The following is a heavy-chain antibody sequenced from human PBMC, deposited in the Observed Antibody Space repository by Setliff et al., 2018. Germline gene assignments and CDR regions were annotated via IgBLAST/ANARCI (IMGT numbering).Heavy chain of an antibody. Sequence: SETLSLTCAVYGGSISGYYWSWIRQPAGKGLEWIGEINHSESTNYNPSLKSRVTISVDTSKNQFSLKLSSVTAADTAVYYCASTSYDSSGYYFDYWGQGTLVTVSS. J-gene: IGHJ4*02. CDR1: GGSISGYY. CDR2: INHSEST. CDR3: ASTSYDSSGYYFDY. V-gene: IGHV4-34*01. D-gene: IGHD3-22*01.